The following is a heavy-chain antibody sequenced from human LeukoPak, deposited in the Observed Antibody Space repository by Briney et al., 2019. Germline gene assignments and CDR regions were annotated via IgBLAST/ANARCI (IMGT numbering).Heavy chain of an antibody. CDR3: ARNGIAVAGYDY. V-gene: IGHV1-2*02. CDR1: GGTFSSYA. J-gene: IGHJ4*02. Sequence: ASVKVSCKASGGTFSSYAISWVRQAPGQGLEWVAWINPNSGDTNYALKFQGRVTMTRDTSISTAYMELSSLRSDDTAVYYCARNGIAVAGYDYWGQGTLVTVSS. CDR2: INPNSGDT. D-gene: IGHD6-19*01.